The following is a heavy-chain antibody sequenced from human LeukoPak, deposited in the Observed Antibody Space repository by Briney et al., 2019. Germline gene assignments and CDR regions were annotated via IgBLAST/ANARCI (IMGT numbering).Heavy chain of an antibody. CDR3: ARHSGFYGDYSRVFDY. J-gene: IGHJ4*02. CDR1: GGSISSSSYY. Sequence: SGTLSLTCTVSGGSISSSSYYWGWIRQPPGKGLEWIGSIYYSGSTYCNPSLKSRVTISVDTSKNQFSLKLSSVTAADTAVHYCARHSGFYGDYSRVFDYWGQGTLVTVSS. D-gene: IGHD4-17*01. CDR2: IYYSGST. V-gene: IGHV4-39*01.